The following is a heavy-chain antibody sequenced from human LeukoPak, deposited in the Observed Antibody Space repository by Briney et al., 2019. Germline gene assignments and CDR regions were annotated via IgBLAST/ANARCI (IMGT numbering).Heavy chain of an antibody. Sequence: SETLSLTCTVSGGSISSGGYYWSWIRQHPGKGPEWIGYIYYSGSTYYNPSLKSRVTISVDTSKNQFSLKLSSVTAADTAVYYCARDRYSGYDLLYRWFDPWGQGTLVTVSS. J-gene: IGHJ5*02. D-gene: IGHD5-12*01. V-gene: IGHV4-31*03. CDR2: IYYSGST. CDR3: ARDRYSGYDLLYRWFDP. CDR1: GGSISSGGYY.